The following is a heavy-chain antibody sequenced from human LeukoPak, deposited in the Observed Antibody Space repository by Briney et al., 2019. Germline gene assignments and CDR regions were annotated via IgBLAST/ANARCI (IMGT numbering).Heavy chain of an antibody. CDR1: GFTFSSHA. Sequence: PGGSLRLSCAASGFTFSSHAMHWVRQAPGKGLEWLAVISFDGINKFYTDSVKGRFTISRDNSKNTLYLQMNSLRAEDTAVYYCARVFIGVVVVADKGEFYMDVWGKGTTVTVSS. CDR2: ISFDGINK. D-gene: IGHD2-15*01. CDR3: ARVFIGVVVVADKGEFYMDV. J-gene: IGHJ6*03. V-gene: IGHV3-30*04.